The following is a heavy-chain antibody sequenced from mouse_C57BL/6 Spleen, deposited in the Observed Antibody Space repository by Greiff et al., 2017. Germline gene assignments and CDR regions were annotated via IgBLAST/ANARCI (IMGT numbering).Heavy chain of an antibody. CDR1: GFNIKDDY. CDR3: TTLRGYFDV. Sequence: VQLQQSGAELVRPGASVKLSCTGSGFNIKDDYMHWVKPRPEQGLEWIGWIDPEKGDTEYASKFQGKATITADTSSNTAYLQLSSLTSEDTAVYYCTTLRGYFDVWGTGTTVTVSS. CDR2: IDPEKGDT. J-gene: IGHJ1*03. V-gene: IGHV14-4*01.